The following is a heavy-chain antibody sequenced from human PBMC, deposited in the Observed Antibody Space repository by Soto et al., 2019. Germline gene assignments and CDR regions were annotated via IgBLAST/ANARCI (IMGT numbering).Heavy chain of an antibody. CDR1: GGSMSSYY. CDR3: AGIGEEVYYGMDV. D-gene: IGHD1-26*01. CDR2: IYVRGDT. J-gene: IGHJ6*02. V-gene: IGHV4-4*07. Sequence: QVQLQESGPGLVKPSETLSLTCTVSGGSMSSYYWNWIRQPAGRGLEWIGRIYVRGDTNYNPSLKSRVTMFVDRSKNQFSLRLTSVTAADTAVYYCAGIGEEVYYGMDVWGQGTTVTVSS.